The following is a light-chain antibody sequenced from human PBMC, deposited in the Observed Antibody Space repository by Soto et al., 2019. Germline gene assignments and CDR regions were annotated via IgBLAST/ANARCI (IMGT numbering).Light chain of an antibody. CDR3: SSFTRSKSYV. CDR1: SSYVGAYNY. J-gene: IGLJ1*01. V-gene: IGLV2-14*03. CDR2: DVS. Sequence: QSALTQSASVSGSPGQSITISCTGTSSYVGAYNYVSWYQQHPGKVPKLMIYDVSDRPSGVSNRFSGSKSGNTASLTSSGLLAEDEGDYYCSSFTRSKSYVFGTGTKVTVL.